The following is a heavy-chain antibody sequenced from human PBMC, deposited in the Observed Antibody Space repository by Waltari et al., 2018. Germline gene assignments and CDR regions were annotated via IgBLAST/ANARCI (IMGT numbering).Heavy chain of an antibody. Sequence: EVQLVESGGGLIQPGGSLRLSCAASGFTVSSNYMSWVRQAPGKGLEGVSVIYSGGSTYYADSVKGRFTISRDNSKNTLYLQMNSLRAEDTAVYYCARDHEWELQGYFDYWGQGTLVTVSS. J-gene: IGHJ4*02. CDR1: GFTVSSNY. V-gene: IGHV3-53*01. D-gene: IGHD1-26*01. CDR3: ARDHEWELQGYFDY. CDR2: IYSGGST.